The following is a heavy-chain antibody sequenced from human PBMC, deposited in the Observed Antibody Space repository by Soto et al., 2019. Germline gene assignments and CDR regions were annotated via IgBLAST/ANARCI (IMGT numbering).Heavy chain of an antibody. CDR2: ISYDGSNK. D-gene: IGHD3-16*02. CDR1: GFTFSSYA. J-gene: IGHJ4*02. Sequence: GSLRLSCAASGFTFSSYAMHWVRQAPGKGLEWVAVISYDGSNKYYADSVKGRFTISRDNSKNTLYLQMNSLRAEDTAVYYCARSPYDYVWGSYRYTGLAVPYYFDYWGQGTLVTVSS. V-gene: IGHV3-30-3*01. CDR3: ARSPYDYVWGSYRYTGLAVPYYFDY.